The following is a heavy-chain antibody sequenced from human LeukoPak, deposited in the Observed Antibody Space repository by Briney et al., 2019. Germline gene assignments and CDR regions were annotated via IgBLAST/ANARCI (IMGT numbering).Heavy chain of an antibody. CDR3: AREITGTQRAFDY. Sequence: GSSVTVSFKASGGTFSSYAISWVRQAPGQGLEWMGRIIPIFGTANYAQKFQGRVTITADKSTSTAYMELSSLRSEDTAVYYCAREITGTQRAFDYWGQGTLVTVSS. V-gene: IGHV1-69*06. CDR2: IIPIFGTA. CDR1: GGTFSSYA. J-gene: IGHJ4*02. D-gene: IGHD1-20*01.